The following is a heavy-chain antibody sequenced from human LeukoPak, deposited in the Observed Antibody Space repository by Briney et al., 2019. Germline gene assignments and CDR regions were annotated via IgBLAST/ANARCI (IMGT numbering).Heavy chain of an antibody. CDR2: INHSGST. CDR1: GGSFSGYY. Sequence: SETLSLTCAVYGGSFSGYYWSWIRQPPGKGLEWIGEINHSGSTNYNPSLKSRVTISVDTSKNQFSVNLSSVTAADTAVYYCASYCSITNCYKRAFHIWGQGTVVTVSS. V-gene: IGHV4-34*01. D-gene: IGHD2-2*02. CDR3: ASYCSITNCYKRAFHI. J-gene: IGHJ3*02.